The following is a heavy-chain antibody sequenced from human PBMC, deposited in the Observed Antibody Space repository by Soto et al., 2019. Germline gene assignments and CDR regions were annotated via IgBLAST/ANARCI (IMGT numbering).Heavy chain of an antibody. Sequence: SETLSLTFTVSGGSISSGGYYRSWILQHPGKGLEWIGYIYYSGSTYYNPSLKSRVTISVDTSKNKFSLKRSSVTAADTAVYYFARSKAVPAPHYYYGMDVWGQGTTVTV. CDR2: IYYSGST. J-gene: IGHJ6*02. CDR1: GGSISSGGYY. CDR3: ARSKAVPAPHYYYGMDV. D-gene: IGHD2-21*02. V-gene: IGHV4-31*03.